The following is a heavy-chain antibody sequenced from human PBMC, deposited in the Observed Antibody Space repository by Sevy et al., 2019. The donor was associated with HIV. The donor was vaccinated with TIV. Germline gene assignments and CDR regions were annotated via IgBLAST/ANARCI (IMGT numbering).Heavy chain of an antibody. CDR2: IRYDGSNK. CDR1: GFTFSSYG. CDR3: AKDGSRITMIVVAQYYFDY. J-gene: IGHJ4*02. Sequence: GRSLRLSCAASGFTFSSYGMHWVRQSPGKGLEWVAFIRYDGSNKYYADSVKGRFTISRDNSKNTLHLQMNSLRAEDTAVYYCAKDGSRITMIVVAQYYFDYWGQGTLVTVSS. V-gene: IGHV3-30*02. D-gene: IGHD3-22*01.